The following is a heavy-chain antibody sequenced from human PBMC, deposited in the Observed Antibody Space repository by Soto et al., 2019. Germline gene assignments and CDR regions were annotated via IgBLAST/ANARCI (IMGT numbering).Heavy chain of an antibody. Sequence: QVQLQESGPGLVTPSQALSLTCSVSGGPISSGGYYWSWIRQHPGKGLEWIGYIFYSGATYYNPSLKSRSFISVDTSKHQFSLRLSSVTAADTAVYYCARVQPYDYGANSGWFDPWGQGTLVTVSA. J-gene: IGHJ5*02. V-gene: IGHV4-31*03. CDR3: ARVQPYDYGANSGWFDP. D-gene: IGHD4-17*01. CDR1: GGPISSGGYY. CDR2: IFYSGAT.